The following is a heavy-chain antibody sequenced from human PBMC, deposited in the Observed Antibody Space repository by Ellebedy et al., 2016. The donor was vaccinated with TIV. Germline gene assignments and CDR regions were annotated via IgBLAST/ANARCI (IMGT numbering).Heavy chain of an antibody. CDR1: AFIFCVYG. CDR3: ARAIYGASYL. D-gene: IGHD4-17*01. J-gene: IGHJ2*01. Sequence: PGGSLRLSCTASAFIFCVYGMHWVRQAPGRGLEWVANINEDGTKKHFVDSVRGRFTISRDDAGNSLFLQMNSLGAEDTAVYYCARAIYGASYLWGRGTLVTVSS. V-gene: IGHV3-7*01. CDR2: INEDGTKK.